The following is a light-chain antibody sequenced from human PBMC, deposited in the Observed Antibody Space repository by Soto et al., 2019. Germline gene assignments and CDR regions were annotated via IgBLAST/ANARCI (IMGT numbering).Light chain of an antibody. CDR3: QQYGSSGT. Sequence: EIVLTQSPGTLSLSPGERATLSCRASQSVSNNNLAWYQQKPGQAPRLLIYHTSNRATGIPARFSGSWAGTDSTPAISRLEPEDFAVYYRQQYGSSGTFGQGTKVDIK. CDR1: QSVSNNN. J-gene: IGKJ1*01. CDR2: HTS. V-gene: IGKV3-20*01.